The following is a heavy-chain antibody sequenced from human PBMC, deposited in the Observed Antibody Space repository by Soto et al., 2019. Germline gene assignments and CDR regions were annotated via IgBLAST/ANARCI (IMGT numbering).Heavy chain of an antibody. CDR1: GASISVHSYY. Sequence: QLQLQEAGPGLVTPSQALSLTCTVSGASISVHSYYWTWIRQPPGKGLEWIGSSYYSGTTYFNPSLKSRATISVDPSKNQFSLRLTSVTAADPSLSYCTRRYNWNDNYSAPWGPGALFTVSS. J-gene: IGHJ5*02. D-gene: IGHD1-20*01. V-gene: IGHV4-39*01. CDR3: TRRYNWNDNYSAP. CDR2: SYYSGTT.